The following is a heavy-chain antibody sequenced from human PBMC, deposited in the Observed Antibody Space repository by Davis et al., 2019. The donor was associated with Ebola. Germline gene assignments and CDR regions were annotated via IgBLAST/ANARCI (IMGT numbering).Heavy chain of an antibody. V-gene: IGHV1-18*01. J-gene: IGHJ5*02. Sequence: AASVKVSRKASRYTFTSYGISWVRQAPGQGLEWMGWISAYNGNTNYAQKLQGRVTMTTDTSTSTAYMELRSLRSDDTAVYYCARDLRYCSGGSCYWGWFDPWGQGTLVTVSS. CDR2: ISAYNGNT. CDR3: ARDLRYCSGGSCYWGWFDP. D-gene: IGHD2-15*01. CDR1: RYTFTSYG.